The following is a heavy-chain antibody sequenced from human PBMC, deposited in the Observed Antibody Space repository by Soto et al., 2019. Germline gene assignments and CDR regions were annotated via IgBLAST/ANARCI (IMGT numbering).Heavy chain of an antibody. CDR2: IYYSGST. Sequence: QVQLQESGPGLVKPSQTLSLTCTVSGGSISSGGYYWSWIRQHPGKGLEGIGYIYYSGSTYYNPSLKSRVTISVDTSKNQFSLKLSSVTAADTAVYYCARESVDLFGVGPYYYYYGMDVWGQGTTVTVSS. CDR1: GGSISSGGYY. J-gene: IGHJ6*02. D-gene: IGHD3-3*01. CDR3: ARESVDLFGVGPYYYYYGMDV. V-gene: IGHV4-31*03.